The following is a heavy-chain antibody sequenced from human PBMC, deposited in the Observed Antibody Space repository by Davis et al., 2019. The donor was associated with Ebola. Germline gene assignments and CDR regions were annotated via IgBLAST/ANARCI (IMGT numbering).Heavy chain of an antibody. CDR1: GDSVSSNSGA. J-gene: IGHJ4*02. Sequence: HSQTLSLTCAISGDSVSSNSGAWNWVRQSPSRGLEWLGRTYYYRSKWYIDYAESVKSRIIINPDTSKNQLSLQVNSVTPEDTAVYYCARGWLRSKFDYWGRGTLVTVSS. D-gene: IGHD5-12*01. CDR3: ARGWLRSKFDY. V-gene: IGHV6-1*01. CDR2: TYYYRSKWYI.